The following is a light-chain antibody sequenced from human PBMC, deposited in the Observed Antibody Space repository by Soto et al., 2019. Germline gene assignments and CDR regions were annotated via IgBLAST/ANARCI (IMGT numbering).Light chain of an antibody. J-gene: IGKJ1*01. Sequence: QITQSPSSLSSSVGYRVTIIFRTSKSISTYLNWYQQKPGKAPSLLIYTASSLESGVPSRFSGSGSGTDFTLTISSLQPEDFATYFCQLSYSRPRTFGQGSKVDIK. CDR3: QLSYSRPRT. CDR2: TAS. V-gene: IGKV1-39*01. CDR1: KSISTY.